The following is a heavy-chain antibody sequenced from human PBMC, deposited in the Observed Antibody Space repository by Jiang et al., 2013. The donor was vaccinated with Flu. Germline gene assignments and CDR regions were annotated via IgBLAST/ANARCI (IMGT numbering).Heavy chain of an antibody. V-gene: IGHV4-34*01. J-gene: IGHJ6*02. CDR3: AAPRSYGYGRNPYYYGMDV. CDR2: INHSGST. D-gene: IGHD5-18*01. CDR1: GGSFSGYY. Sequence: LLKPSETLSLTCAVYGGSFSGYYWSWIRQPPGKGLEWIGEINHSGSTNYNPSLKSRVTISVDTSKNQFSLKLSSVTAADTAVYYCAAPRSYGYGRNPYYYGMDVWGQGTTVTVSS.